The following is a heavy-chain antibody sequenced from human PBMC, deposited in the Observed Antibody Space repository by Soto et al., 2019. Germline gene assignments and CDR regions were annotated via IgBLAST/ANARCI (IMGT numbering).Heavy chain of an antibody. CDR1: GGSISSNEYY. D-gene: IGHD3-22*01. J-gene: IGHJ3*02. CDR3: ARLTSSGYYDDAFDI. CDR2: IHVSGST. Sequence: SETLSLTCTVSGGSISSNEYYWSWIRLPPGKGLEWIAYIHVSGSTYYNPSLKSRVTISVDTSKNQFSLKLSSVTAADTAVYYCARLTSSGYYDDAFDIWGQGTMVTVSS. V-gene: IGHV4-30-4*01.